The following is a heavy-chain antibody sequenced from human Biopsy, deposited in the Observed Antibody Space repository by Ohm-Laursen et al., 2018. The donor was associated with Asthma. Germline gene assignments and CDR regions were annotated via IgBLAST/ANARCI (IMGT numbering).Heavy chain of an antibody. CDR1: DYIFPRYY. D-gene: IGHD7-27*01. J-gene: IGHJ5*01. Sequence: SSVKVSCKASDYIFPRYYISWVRQAPGQGLEWMGGISVHNGDTKYAQKFQGRVSMTTDTSTGTSYMDLRSLRSDDAAVYFCGLGKGGDQHTMVVLYSGGQGTLVTVSS. V-gene: IGHV1-18*01. CDR2: ISVHNGDT. CDR3: GLGKGGDQHTMVVLYS.